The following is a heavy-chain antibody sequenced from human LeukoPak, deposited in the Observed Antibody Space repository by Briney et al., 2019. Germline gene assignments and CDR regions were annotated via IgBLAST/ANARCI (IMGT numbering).Heavy chain of an antibody. CDR3: AMMVVRGEYMDA. J-gene: IGHJ6*03. CDR2: ISSSGSTI. Sequence: PGGSLRLSCAASGFTFSDYYMSWIRQAPGKGLEWVSYISSSGSTIYYADSVKGRFTISRDNAKNSLYLQMNSLRAEDTAVYYCAMMVVRGEYMDAWGKGTTVTVSS. CDR1: GFTFSDYY. V-gene: IGHV3-11*04. D-gene: IGHD3-10*01.